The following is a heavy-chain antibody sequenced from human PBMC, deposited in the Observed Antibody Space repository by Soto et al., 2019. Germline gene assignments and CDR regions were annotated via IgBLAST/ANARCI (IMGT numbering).Heavy chain of an antibody. CDR2: IKQDGSEK. D-gene: IGHD3-3*01. CDR3: AREGRVLEWSPLFDY. V-gene: IGHV3-7*01. J-gene: IGHJ4*02. CDR1: GFTFSSYW. Sequence: GGSLKLSCAASGFTFSSYWMSWVRQAPGKGLEWVAKIKQDGSEKYYVDSVKGRFTISRDNAKNSLYLQMNSLRAEDTAVYYCAREGRVLEWSPLFDYWGQGTLVTVSS.